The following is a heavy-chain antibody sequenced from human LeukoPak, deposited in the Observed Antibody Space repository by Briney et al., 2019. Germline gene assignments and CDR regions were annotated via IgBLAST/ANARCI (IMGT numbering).Heavy chain of an antibody. CDR2: ISTSGDT. CDR3: ARGPTSMTKYNWFDP. CDR1: AGSISSYY. V-gene: IGHV4-4*07. Sequence: SETLSLTCTVSAGSISSYYWSWIRQPAGKGLEWIGRISTSGDTNYNPSLKSRVTMSIDTSKNQFSLNLRSVTAADTAVYYCARGPTSMTKYNWFDPWGQGTLVTVSS. J-gene: IGHJ5*02. D-gene: IGHD2/OR15-2a*01.